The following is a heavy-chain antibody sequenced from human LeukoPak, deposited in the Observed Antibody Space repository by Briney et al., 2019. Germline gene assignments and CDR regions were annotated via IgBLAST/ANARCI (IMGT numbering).Heavy chain of an antibody. D-gene: IGHD6-13*01. V-gene: IGHV3-23*01. Sequence: GGSLRLSCAASGFTFSSYAMSWVRQAPGKGLEWVSAISGSGGSTYYADSVKGRFTISRDNSKNALYLQMNSLRAEDTAVYYCAKGGGQQLVRDYWGQGTLVTVSS. CDR3: AKGGGQQLVRDY. CDR1: GFTFSSYA. J-gene: IGHJ4*02. CDR2: ISGSGGST.